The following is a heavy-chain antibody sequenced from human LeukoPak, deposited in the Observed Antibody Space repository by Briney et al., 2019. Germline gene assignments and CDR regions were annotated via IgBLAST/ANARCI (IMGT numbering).Heavy chain of an antibody. CDR2: ISNDGNNK. D-gene: IGHD3-10*01. V-gene: IGHV3-30*04. J-gene: IGHJ4*02. CDR1: GFSFNSYP. CDR3: ARPDDSESFYRANHY. Sequence: PGRSLRLSCAASGFSFNSYPMHWVRQAPGKGLEWVAVISNDGNNKCYADSVKGRFTISRDNSNNTLSLQMNGLRVEDTAVYYCARPDDSESFYRANHYWGRGTLVTVS.